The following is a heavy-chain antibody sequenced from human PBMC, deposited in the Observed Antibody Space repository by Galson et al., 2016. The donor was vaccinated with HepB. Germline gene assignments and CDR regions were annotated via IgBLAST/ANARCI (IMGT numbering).Heavy chain of an antibody. V-gene: IGHV3-7*03. CDR2: IKQDGSEK. J-gene: IGHJ4*02. D-gene: IGHD6-19*01. CDR3: AGGTGWLIEY. CDR1: GFTFSTFW. Sequence: SLRLSCATSGFTFSTFWMAWVRQAPGKGLEWVANIKQDGSEKYYVEPVRGRFAISRDNTQNSLDVQMNSLRTEDTAVYYCAGGTGWLIEYWGQGTLVTVSS.